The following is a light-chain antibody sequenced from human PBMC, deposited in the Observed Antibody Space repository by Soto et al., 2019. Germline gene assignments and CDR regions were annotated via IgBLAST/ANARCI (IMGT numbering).Light chain of an antibody. Sequence: QLVLTQPPSASGSPGQSVTISCTGTSSDVGGYNYVSWYQQHPGKAPKLMIYEVSKRPSGVPDRFSGSKSGNTASLTVSGLQAEDEADYYCSSYADSALLFGGGTK. CDR3: SSYADSALL. V-gene: IGLV2-8*01. J-gene: IGLJ2*01. CDR2: EVS. CDR1: SSDVGGYNY.